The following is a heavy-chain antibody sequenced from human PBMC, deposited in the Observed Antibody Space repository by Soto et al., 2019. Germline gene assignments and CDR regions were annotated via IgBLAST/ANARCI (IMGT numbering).Heavy chain of an antibody. J-gene: IGHJ4*02. V-gene: IGHV3-74*01. CDR2: TNRDGRTT. Sequence: GGSLRLSCSASGFTFSSYWMHWVRQAPGKGLVWVSRTNRDGRTTNYAESVKGRFTISRDNAKNTLYLQMNGLRAEDTAVYFCTGDLAGSGGYWGQGTLVTVSS. D-gene: IGHD3-3*02. CDR3: TGDLAGSGGY. CDR1: GFTFSSYW.